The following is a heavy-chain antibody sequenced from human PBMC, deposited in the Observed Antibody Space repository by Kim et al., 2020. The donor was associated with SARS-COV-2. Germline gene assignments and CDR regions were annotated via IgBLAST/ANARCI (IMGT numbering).Heavy chain of an antibody. Sequence: SQTLSLTCAISGDSVSSNSAAWNWIRQSPSRGLEWLGRTYYRSKWYNDYAVSVKSRITINPDTSKNQFSLQLNSVTPEDTAVYYCARDEGYYDYIWGSYRLDAFDIWGQGTMVTVSS. CDR1: GDSVSSNSAA. CDR3: ARDEGYYDYIWGSYRLDAFDI. J-gene: IGHJ3*02. D-gene: IGHD3-16*02. V-gene: IGHV6-1*01. CDR2: TYYRSKWYN.